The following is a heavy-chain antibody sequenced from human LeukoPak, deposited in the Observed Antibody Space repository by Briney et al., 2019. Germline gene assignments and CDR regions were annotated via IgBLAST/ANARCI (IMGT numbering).Heavy chain of an antibody. J-gene: IGHJ4*02. V-gene: IGHV4-59*01. CDR2: TYYSGST. Sequence: SETLSLTCSVSGGSISNYYWSWIRQPPGKGLEWIGYTYYSGSTNYNPSLKSRVTISVDTSKNQFSLKLSSVTAADTAVYFCARERTSGREFDYWGQGTPVTVSS. D-gene: IGHD1-26*01. CDR3: ARERTSGREFDY. CDR1: GGSISNYY.